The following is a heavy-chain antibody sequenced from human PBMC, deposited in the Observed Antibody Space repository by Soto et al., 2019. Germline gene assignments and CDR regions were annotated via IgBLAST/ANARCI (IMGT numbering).Heavy chain of an antibody. Sequence: TSETLSLTCAVYGGSFSGYYCSWIRQPPGKGLEWIGELNDSGGTNYNASLKSRVSISVDTSKNQFSLKLSFVTAADTAVYYCASGRGGVQHWGQGTLVTVSS. CDR1: GGSFSGYY. CDR2: LNDSGGT. J-gene: IGHJ1*01. V-gene: IGHV4-34*01. CDR3: ASGRGGVQH. D-gene: IGHD3-10*01.